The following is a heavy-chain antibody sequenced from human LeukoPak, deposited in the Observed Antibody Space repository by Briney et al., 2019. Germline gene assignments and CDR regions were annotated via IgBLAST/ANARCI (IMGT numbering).Heavy chain of an antibody. V-gene: IGHV3-30*02. Sequence: TGGSPRLSCAASGFTFSRSDMHWVRQAPGKGLEWVAFIGIDGSNKYYADSVKGRFTISRDNSKNTLFLQMNSLRDEDTALYYCAKDWYYTTWGQGTLATVSS. D-gene: IGHD3-10*01. CDR2: IGIDGSNK. CDR3: AKDWYYTT. CDR1: GFTFSRSD. J-gene: IGHJ4*02.